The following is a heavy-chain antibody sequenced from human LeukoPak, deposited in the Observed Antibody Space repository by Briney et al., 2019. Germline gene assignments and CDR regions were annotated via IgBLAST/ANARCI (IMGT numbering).Heavy chain of an antibody. J-gene: IGHJ2*01. V-gene: IGHV4-34*01. CDR1: GDSFSGYY. CDR2: INHSGST. Sequence: PSETLSLTCAVYGDSFSGYYWSWIRQPPGKGLEWIGEINHSGSTNYNPSLKSRVTISVDTSKNQFSLKRSSVTAADTAVYYCARGVTTVTRTSSWYFDLWGRGTLVTVSS. D-gene: IGHD4-17*01. CDR3: ARGVTTVTRTSSWYFDL.